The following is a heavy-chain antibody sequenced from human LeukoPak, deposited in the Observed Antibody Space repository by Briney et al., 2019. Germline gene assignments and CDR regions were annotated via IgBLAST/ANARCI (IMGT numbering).Heavy chain of an antibody. D-gene: IGHD3-10*01. J-gene: IGHJ4*02. CDR3: ARSEYYGSGSYYTYPDY. V-gene: IGHV3-7*01. CDR2: IKQDGSEK. CDR1: GFTFSSYW. Sequence: PGGSLRLSCAASGFTFSSYWMSWVRQAPGKGLEWVANIKQDGSEKDYVDSVKGRFTISRDNAKNSLYLQMNSLRAEGTAVYYCARSEYYGSGSYYTYPDYWGQGTLVTVSS.